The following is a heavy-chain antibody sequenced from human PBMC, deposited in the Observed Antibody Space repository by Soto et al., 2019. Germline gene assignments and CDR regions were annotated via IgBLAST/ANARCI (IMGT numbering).Heavy chain of an antibody. Sequence: SETLSLTCSVSGGSISSGDSYWSWIRQPPGKGLEWIGYIYYSGSPYYNPSLKSRVTISVDTSKNQFSLKLSSVTAADTAVYYCARSNSSHTFDPWGQGTLVTVS. D-gene: IGHD2-2*02. V-gene: IGHV4-30-4*01. CDR3: ARSNSSHTFDP. CDR2: IYYSGSP. J-gene: IGHJ5*02. CDR1: GGSISSGDSY.